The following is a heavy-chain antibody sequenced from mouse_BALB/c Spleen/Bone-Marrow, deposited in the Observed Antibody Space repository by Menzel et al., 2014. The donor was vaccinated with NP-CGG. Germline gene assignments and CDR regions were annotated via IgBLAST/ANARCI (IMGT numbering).Heavy chain of an antibody. CDR2: INPSTDYT. V-gene: IGHV1-7*01. D-gene: IGHD1-1*01. J-gene: IGHJ3*01. Sequence: VQRVESGAELAKPGASLKMSCKASGYTFTSYWMHWVKQRPGQGLEWIGCINPSTDYTEYNQKFKDKATLTADKSPSTAFMQLSSLTSEDSAVYYCARRAYGGSYGFAYWGQGTLVTVSA. CDR1: GYTFTSYW. CDR3: ARRAYGGSYGFAY.